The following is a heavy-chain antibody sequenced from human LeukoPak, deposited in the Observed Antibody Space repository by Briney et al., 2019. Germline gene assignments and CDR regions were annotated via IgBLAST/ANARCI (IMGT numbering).Heavy chain of an antibody. Sequence: ASVKVSCKASGYTFTGYYLHWVRQAPGQGLEWMGWINSNSGGTNFAQKFQGSVAMTRDTPISTAYLELGSLRSHDTAVYFCARARWQLVPYFDSWGQGTLVTVSS. J-gene: IGHJ4*02. CDR1: GYTFTGYY. D-gene: IGHD6-6*01. V-gene: IGHV1-2*02. CDR3: ARARWQLVPYFDS. CDR2: INSNSGGT.